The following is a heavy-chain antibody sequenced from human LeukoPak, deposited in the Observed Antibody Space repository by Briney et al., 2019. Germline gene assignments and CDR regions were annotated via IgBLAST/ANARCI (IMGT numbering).Heavy chain of an antibody. CDR1: GGSMSSSSYY. D-gene: IGHD5-18*01. Sequence: AETLSLPCTVSGGSMSSSSYYWGWIRQPPGKGLEWIGSIYYSGITYYNPSLKSRVTISVDTSKNQFSLKLSSVTAADTAVYYCARHVDTAIDPVVYYYYMDVWGKGTTVTISS. V-gene: IGHV4-39*01. CDR2: IYYSGIT. CDR3: ARHVDTAIDPVVYYYYMDV. J-gene: IGHJ6*03.